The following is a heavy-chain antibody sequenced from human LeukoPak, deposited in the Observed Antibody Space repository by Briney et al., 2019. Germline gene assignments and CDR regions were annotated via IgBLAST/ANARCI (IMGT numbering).Heavy chain of an antibody. J-gene: IGHJ3*02. CDR1: GFTFSTSW. V-gene: IGHV3-74*01. CDR3: ARGWHGAPRSTFDI. Sequence: HPGGSLRLSCAASGFTFSTSWMHWVRQAPGKGLVWVSRINHDGSNTIYADSVKGRFTISRDNAENTLYLQMNSLRAEDTAVYYCARGWHGAPRSTFDIWGQGTMVTVSS. D-gene: IGHD4-17*01. CDR2: INHDGSNT.